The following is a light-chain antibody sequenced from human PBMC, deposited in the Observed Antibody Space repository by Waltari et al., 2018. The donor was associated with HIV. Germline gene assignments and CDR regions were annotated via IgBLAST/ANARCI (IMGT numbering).Light chain of an antibody. CDR3: TSYAGSDNLML. J-gene: IGLJ2*01. Sequence: QSALTQPPTASGSPGQSVTISCSRTSHDVAPYDYVSCYQQHPDKAPRLIIYEVYKRPSGVPDRFSGSKSGNTASLTVSGLQAEDEADYYCTSYAGSDNLMLFGGGTKVTVL. CDR2: EVY. CDR1: SHDVAPYDY. V-gene: IGLV2-8*01.